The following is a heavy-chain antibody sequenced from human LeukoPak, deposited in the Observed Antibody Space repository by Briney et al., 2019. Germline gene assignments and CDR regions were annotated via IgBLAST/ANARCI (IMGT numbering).Heavy chain of an antibody. CDR3: ARDHLMIVVDYAFDI. D-gene: IGHD3-22*01. CDR1: GYTFTSYG. CDR2: ISAYNGNT. J-gene: IGHJ3*02. Sequence: ASVKVSCKASGYTFTSYGISWVRQAPGQGLEWMGWISAYNGNTNYAQKLQGRVTMTTDTSTSTAYMELRSLRSDDTAVYYCARDHLMIVVDYAFDIWGQGTMVTVSS. V-gene: IGHV1-18*01.